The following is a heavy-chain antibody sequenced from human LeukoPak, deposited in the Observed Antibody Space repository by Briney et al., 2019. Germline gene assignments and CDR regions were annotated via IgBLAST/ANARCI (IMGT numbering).Heavy chain of an antibody. CDR1: GGSIGSYY. Sequence: PSETLSLTCTVSGGSIGSYYWSWIRQPPGKGLEWIGYIYYSGSTNYNPSLKSRVTISVDTSKNQFSLKLSSVTAADTAVYYCARDYGDYYYYYMDVWGKGTTVTVSS. CDR2: IYYSGST. V-gene: IGHV4-59*01. CDR3: ARDYGDYYYYYMDV. D-gene: IGHD4-17*01. J-gene: IGHJ6*03.